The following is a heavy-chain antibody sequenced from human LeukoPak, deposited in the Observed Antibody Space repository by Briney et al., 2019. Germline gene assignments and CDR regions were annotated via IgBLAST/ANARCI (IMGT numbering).Heavy chain of an antibody. D-gene: IGHD2-2*01. CDR1: GGTFSSYA. V-gene: IGHV1-69*04. Sequence: ASVKVSCKASGGTFSSYAISWVRQAPGQGLEWMGRIIPILGIANYAQKFQGRVTITADKSTSTAYMELSSLRSEDTAVYYCAREGVVVVPAATHYYMDVWGKGTTVTVSS. J-gene: IGHJ6*03. CDR3: AREGVVVVPAATHYYMDV. CDR2: IIPILGIA.